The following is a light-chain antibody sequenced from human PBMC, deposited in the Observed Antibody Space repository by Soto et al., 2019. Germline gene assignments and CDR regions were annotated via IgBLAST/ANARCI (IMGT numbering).Light chain of an antibody. Sequence: DIQMTQSPSTLSGSVGDRVTITRRASQTISSWLAWYEQRRWKAAKLLIYKASTLKSGVPSRFSGSGSCREFTLTIISLQPDDFSTYYCQHYNSYSEAFGQGTKVDIK. CDR1: QTISSW. CDR2: KAS. J-gene: IGKJ1*01. V-gene: IGKV1-5*03. CDR3: QHYNSYSEA.